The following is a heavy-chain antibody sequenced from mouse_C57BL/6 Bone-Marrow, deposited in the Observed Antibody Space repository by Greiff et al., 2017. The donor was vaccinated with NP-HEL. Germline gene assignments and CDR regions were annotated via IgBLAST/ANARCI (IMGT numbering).Heavy chain of an antibody. CDR1: GYSITSGYY. CDR3: ARTYYYGSSGYAMDY. J-gene: IGHJ4*01. CDR2: ISYDGSN. D-gene: IGHD1-1*01. Sequence: EVQLVESGPGLVKPSQSLSLTCSVTGYSITSGYYWNWIRQFPGNKLEWMGYISYDGSNNYNPTLKNRISITRDTSKNQFFLKLNSVTTEDTATYYCARTYYYGSSGYAMDYWGQGTSVTVSS. V-gene: IGHV3-6*01.